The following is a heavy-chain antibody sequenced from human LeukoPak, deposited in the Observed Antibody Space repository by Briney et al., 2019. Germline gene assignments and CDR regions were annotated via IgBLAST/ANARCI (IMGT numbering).Heavy chain of an antibody. CDR3: AREYYYDSSGYGSFGY. J-gene: IGHJ4*02. V-gene: IGHV3-7*01. Sequence: QPGGSLRLSCAASGFTFSDYWMSWVRQAPGKGLEWVANIKEDGSEKYYVESVKGRFTISRDNAKNSLYLQMNSLRAEDTAVYYCAREYYYDSSGYGSFGYWGQGTLVTVSS. CDR1: GFTFSDYW. D-gene: IGHD3-22*01. CDR2: IKEDGSEK.